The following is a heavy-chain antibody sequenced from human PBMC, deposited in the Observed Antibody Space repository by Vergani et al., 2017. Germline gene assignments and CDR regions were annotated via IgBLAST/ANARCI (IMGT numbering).Heavy chain of an antibody. J-gene: IGHJ5*02. Sequence: QVQLVQSGAEVKKPGASVKVSCKASGYTFTSYDINWVRQATGQGLEWMGWMNPNSGNTGYAQKFQGRVTMTRNTSISTAYMELSSQRSEDTAVYYCARGPSRVAARPICCRYWFDPWGQGTPVTVSA. CDR3: ARGPSRVAARPICCRYWFDP. CDR2: MNPNSGNT. D-gene: IGHD6-6*01. V-gene: IGHV1-8*01. CDR1: GYTFTSYD.